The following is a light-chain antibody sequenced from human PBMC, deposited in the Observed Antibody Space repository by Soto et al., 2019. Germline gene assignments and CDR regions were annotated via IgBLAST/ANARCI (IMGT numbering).Light chain of an antibody. CDR2: DAA. CDR1: KGFKKW. Sequence: IQMTQSPPTLSASLGDKVTITCRASKGFKKWVAWFQQKSGRAPKLLIYDAATLQSGVPSRFSGTGSGTDFSLTISSLQPEDFATYYCQQYNIGYTFGQGTRLDIK. CDR3: QQYNIGYT. J-gene: IGKJ2*01. V-gene: IGKV1-5*01.